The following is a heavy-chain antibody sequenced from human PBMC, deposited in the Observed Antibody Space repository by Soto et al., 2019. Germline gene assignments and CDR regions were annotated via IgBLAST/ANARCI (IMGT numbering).Heavy chain of an antibody. D-gene: IGHD3-3*01. Sequence: PGGSLRLSCAASGFTFSSYGMHWVRQAPGKGLEWVGFIGRPTYGETAEYAASVKGRFIISRDDSKHVAYLQMNSLQTEDTAIYYCSRDGDYYGLDVWGQGTTVTVSS. CDR2: IGRPTYGETA. J-gene: IGHJ6*02. V-gene: IGHV3-49*04. CDR1: GFTFSSYG. CDR3: SRDGDYYGLDV.